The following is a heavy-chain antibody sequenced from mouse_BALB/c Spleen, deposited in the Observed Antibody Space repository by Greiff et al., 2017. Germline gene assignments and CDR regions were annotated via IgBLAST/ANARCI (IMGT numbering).Heavy chain of an antibody. Sequence: VKLMESGPQLVRPGASVKISCKASGYSFTSYWMHWVKQRPGQGLEWIGMIDPSDSETRLNQKFKDKATLTVDKSSSTAYMQLSSPTSEDSAVYYCARWGTTATNYWGQGTTLTVSS. V-gene: IGHV1S126*01. CDR2: IDPSDSET. CDR1: GYSFTSYW. D-gene: IGHD1-2*01. CDR3: ARWGTTATNY. J-gene: IGHJ2*01.